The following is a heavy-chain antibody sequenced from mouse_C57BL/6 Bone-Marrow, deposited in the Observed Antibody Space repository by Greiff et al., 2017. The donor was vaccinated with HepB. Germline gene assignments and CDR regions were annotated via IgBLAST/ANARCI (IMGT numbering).Heavy chain of an antibody. CDR2: ISYDGSN. Sequence: EVQRVESGPGLVKPSQSLSLTCSVTGYSITSGYYWNWIRQFPGNKLEWMGYISYDGSNNYNPSLKNRISITRDTSKNQFFLKLNSVTTEDTATYYCARDYYGSSGWGQGTTLTVSS. J-gene: IGHJ2*01. CDR1: GYSITSGYY. CDR3: ARDYYGSSG. V-gene: IGHV3-6*01. D-gene: IGHD1-1*01.